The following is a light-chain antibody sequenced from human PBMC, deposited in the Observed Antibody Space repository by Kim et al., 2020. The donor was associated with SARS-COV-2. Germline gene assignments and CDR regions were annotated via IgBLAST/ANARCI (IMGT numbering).Light chain of an antibody. J-gene: IGLJ3*02. V-gene: IGLV1-44*01. CDR1: SSNSGSNT. CDR2: SNN. Sequence: GQRVTISCSGSSSNSGSNTVNWYQQLPGTAPKLLIYSNNQRPSGVPDRFSGSKSGTSVSLAISGLQSEDEADYYCAAWDDSLNAWVFGGGTKLTVL. CDR3: AAWDDSLNAWV.